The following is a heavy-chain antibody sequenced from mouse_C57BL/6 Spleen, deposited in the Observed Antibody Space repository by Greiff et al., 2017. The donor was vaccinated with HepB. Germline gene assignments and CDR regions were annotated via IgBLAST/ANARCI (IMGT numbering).Heavy chain of an antibody. D-gene: IGHD2-1*01. J-gene: IGHJ2*01. V-gene: IGHV1-15*01. CDR2: IDPETGGT. CDR3: KRCYGNWKYYFDY. CDR1: GYTFTDYE. Sequence: QVQLQQSGAELVRPGASVTLSCKASGYTFTDYEMHWVKQTPVHGLEWIGAIDPETGGTAYNQKFKGKAILTADKSSSTAYMELRSLTSEDSAVYYCKRCYGNWKYYFDYWGQGTTLTVSS.